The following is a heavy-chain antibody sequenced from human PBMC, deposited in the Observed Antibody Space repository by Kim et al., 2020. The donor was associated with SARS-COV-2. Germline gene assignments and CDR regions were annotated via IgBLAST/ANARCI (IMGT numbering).Heavy chain of an antibody. V-gene: IGHV1-24*01. CDR2: FDSGDGET. J-gene: IGHJ5*02. Sequence: ASVKVSCKASGNTVTRYDMHLVSHAPGQRHEWMGGFDSGDGETMYDQKFPGRVTMTEDTSTDTAYMELSSLRSEETAVYYCSTGAAIGFAWFDPWGQGTLVTVSS. D-gene: IGHD5-18*01. CDR1: GNTVTRYD. CDR3: STGAAIGFAWFDP.